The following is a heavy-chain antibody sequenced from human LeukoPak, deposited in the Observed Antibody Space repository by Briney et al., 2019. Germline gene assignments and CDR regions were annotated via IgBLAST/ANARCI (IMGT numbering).Heavy chain of an antibody. V-gene: IGHV3-30-3*01. D-gene: IGHD6-13*01. CDR2: ISYDGSNK. CDR1: GFTFSSYA. CDR3: ARQAGHYYYYGMDV. J-gene: IGHJ6*02. Sequence: GGSLRLSCAASGFTFSSYAMHWVRQAPGKGLEWVAVISYDGSNKYYADSVKGRFTISRDNAKNSLYLQMNSLRAEDTAVYYCARQAGHYYYYGMDVWGQGTTVTVSS.